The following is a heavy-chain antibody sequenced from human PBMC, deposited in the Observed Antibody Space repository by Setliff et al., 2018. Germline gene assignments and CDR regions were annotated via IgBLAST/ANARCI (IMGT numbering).Heavy chain of an antibody. CDR2: IYYSGSA. CDR3: ARWGENSGRPDWRAFDI. J-gene: IGHJ3*02. Sequence: SETLSLTCTVSGDSISPYYWSWIRQPPGEGLEWVGYIYYSGSANYNPSLKSRVTISVDTSKNQFSLKLSSVTAADTAVYYCARWGENSGRPDWRAFDIWGQGTMVTVSS. D-gene: IGHD1-26*01. CDR1: GDSISPYY. V-gene: IGHV4-59*01.